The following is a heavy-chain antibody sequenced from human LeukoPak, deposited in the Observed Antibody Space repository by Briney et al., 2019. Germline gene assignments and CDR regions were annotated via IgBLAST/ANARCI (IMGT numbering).Heavy chain of an antibody. Sequence: GGSLRLSCVASGFTFNIYNMNWVRQAPGKALEWVSSITSSSTYTYYADSVKGRYTISRDNAKNSLYLQMNGLRAEDTAVYYCAKDSLRTVPKASFDYWGQGTLVTVSS. J-gene: IGHJ4*02. CDR1: GFTFNIYN. CDR2: ITSSSTYT. D-gene: IGHD2-2*01. V-gene: IGHV3-21*01. CDR3: AKDSLRTVPKASFDY.